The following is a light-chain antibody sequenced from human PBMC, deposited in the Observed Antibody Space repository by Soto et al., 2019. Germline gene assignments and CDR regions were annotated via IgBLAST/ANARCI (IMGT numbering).Light chain of an antibody. CDR2: AAS. CDR1: QGISNY. J-gene: IGKJ1*01. CDR3: QKYNTALWT. Sequence: DIQMTQSPSSLSASVGDRVTITCRASQGISNYLASYQQKPGRVPTLLIYAASTLQSWVPSRFSGSGSGTDFTLTISSLKPEDVATYYCQKYNTALWTFGRGTKVEIK. V-gene: IGKV1-27*01.